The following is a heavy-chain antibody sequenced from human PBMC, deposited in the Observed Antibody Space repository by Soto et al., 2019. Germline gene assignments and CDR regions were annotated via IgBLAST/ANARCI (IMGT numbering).Heavy chain of an antibody. D-gene: IGHD5-12*01. V-gene: IGHV3-21*01. CDR1: GFTFSSYS. Sequence: GGSLRLSCAASGFTFSSYSMNWVRQAPGKGLEWVSSISSSSSYIYYADSVKGRFTISRDNAKNSLYLQMNSLRAEDTAVYYCARDREGRGRGGYNPNVDPWGQGTLITVSS. CDR2: ISSSSSYI. J-gene: IGHJ5*02. CDR3: ARDREGRGRGGYNPNVDP.